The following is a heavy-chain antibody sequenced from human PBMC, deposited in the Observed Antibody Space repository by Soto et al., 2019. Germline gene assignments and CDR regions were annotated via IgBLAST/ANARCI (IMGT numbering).Heavy chain of an antibody. J-gene: IGHJ4*02. CDR1: GASIGSYY. CDR2: VHSSGST. Sequence: SATLSLTCTVSGASIGSYYWSWIRQPPGKGLEWIGYVHSSGSTNYSPSLKSRVIISKDMSKNQFSLEVTSVTAADTAVYYCARTEWLQAFDFWGQGALVTSPQ. V-gene: IGHV4-59*01. D-gene: IGHD5-18*01. CDR3: ARTEWLQAFDF.